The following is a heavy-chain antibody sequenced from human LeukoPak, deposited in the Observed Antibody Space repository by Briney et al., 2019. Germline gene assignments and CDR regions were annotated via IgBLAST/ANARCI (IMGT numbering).Heavy chain of an antibody. CDR2: IYYSGST. J-gene: IGHJ1*01. CDR1: GGSISSSSYY. V-gene: IGHV4-39*01. Sequence: PSETLSLTCTVSGGSISSSSYYWGWIRQPPGKGLEWIGSIYYSGSTYYNPSLKSRVTISVDTSKNQFSLKLSSVTAAGTAVYYCARHGSSGWHYFQHWGQGTLVTVSS. D-gene: IGHD6-19*01. CDR3: ARHGSSGWHYFQH.